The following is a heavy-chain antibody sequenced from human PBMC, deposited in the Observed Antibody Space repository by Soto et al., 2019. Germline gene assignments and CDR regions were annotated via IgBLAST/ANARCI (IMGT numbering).Heavy chain of an antibody. V-gene: IGHV4-39*01. CDR1: GGSISSSSYY. CDR3: ARHLDCGGDCSNWFDP. Sequence: SETLSLTCTVSGGSISSSSYYWGWIRQPPGKGLEWIGSIYYSGSTYYNPSLKSRVTISVDTSKNQFSLKLSSVTAADTAVYYCARHLDCGGDCSNWFDPWGQGTLVTVSS. J-gene: IGHJ5*02. D-gene: IGHD2-21*01. CDR2: IYYSGST.